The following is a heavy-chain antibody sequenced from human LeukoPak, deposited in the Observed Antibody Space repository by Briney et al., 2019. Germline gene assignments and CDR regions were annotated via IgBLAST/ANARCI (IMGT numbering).Heavy chain of an antibody. V-gene: IGHV4-38-2*01. CDR1: GFTFSDYY. D-gene: IGHD4-11*01. J-gene: IGHJ2*01. CDR2: IYYSGST. CDR3: ARRTTRSYWYFDL. Sequence: LRLSCAASGFTFSDYYMSWIRQAPGKGLEWIGSIYYSGSTYYNPSLKSRVTISVDTSKNQFSLKLSSVTAADTAVYYCARRTTRSYWYFDLWGRGTLVTVSS.